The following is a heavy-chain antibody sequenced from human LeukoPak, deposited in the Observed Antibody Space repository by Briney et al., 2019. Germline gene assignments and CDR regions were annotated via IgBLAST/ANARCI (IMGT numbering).Heavy chain of an antibody. Sequence: GRSLRLSCAASGFIFSDYHMSWIRQAPGKGLEWLSYISPGGDTIYSAASVKGRFTISRDNVKKSLYLQMNSLTAEDRAVYYCAGGRDIAVAGPGGYFDFWGQGALVTVSS. D-gene: IGHD6-19*01. CDR2: ISPGGDTI. CDR3: AGGRDIAVAGPGGYFDF. V-gene: IGHV3-11*01. CDR1: GFIFSDYH. J-gene: IGHJ4*02.